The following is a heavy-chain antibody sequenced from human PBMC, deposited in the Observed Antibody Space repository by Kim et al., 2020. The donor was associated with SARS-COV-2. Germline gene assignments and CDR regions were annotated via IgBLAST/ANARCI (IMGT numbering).Heavy chain of an antibody. Sequence: SETLSLTCTVSGGSIRSYYWSWIRQPPGKGLEWIGYIFYSGSTNYNPSLESRVTISVDTSKNQFSLKLSSVTAADTAVYYCARSSGYSLDNWFDPWGQG. CDR1: GGSIRSYY. J-gene: IGHJ5*02. D-gene: IGHD6-25*01. CDR3: ARSSGYSLDNWFDP. CDR2: IFYSGST. V-gene: IGHV4-59*13.